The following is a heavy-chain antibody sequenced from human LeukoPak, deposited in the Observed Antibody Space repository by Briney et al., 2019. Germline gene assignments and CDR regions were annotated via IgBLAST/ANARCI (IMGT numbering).Heavy chain of an antibody. CDR3: ARDKRDYGGNSGAGMIDY. J-gene: IGHJ4*02. V-gene: IGHV4-31*03. Sequence: PSQTLSLTCTVSGGSISSGGYYWSWIRQHPGKGLEWIGYIYYSGSTYYNPSLKSRVTISVDTSKNQFSLKLSSVTAADTAVCYCARDKRDYGGNSGAGMIDYWGQGTLVTVSS. D-gene: IGHD4-23*01. CDR1: GGSISSGGYY. CDR2: IYYSGST.